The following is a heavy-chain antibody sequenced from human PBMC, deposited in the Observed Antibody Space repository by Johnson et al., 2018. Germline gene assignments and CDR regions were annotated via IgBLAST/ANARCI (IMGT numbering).Heavy chain of an antibody. Sequence: QVQLVQSGGGVVQPGRSLRLSCAASGFTFSSYGMHWVRQAPGKGLEWVAVIGYDGSNKYYADSVKGRFTISRDHSKNTLYRQMNSLRAEDTAVYYCARARSWGIQLYYYYYGMDVWGQGTTVTVSS. CDR2: IGYDGSNK. J-gene: IGHJ6*02. CDR1: GFTFSSYG. D-gene: IGHD5-18*01. V-gene: IGHV3-33*01. CDR3: ARARSWGIQLYYYYYGMDV.